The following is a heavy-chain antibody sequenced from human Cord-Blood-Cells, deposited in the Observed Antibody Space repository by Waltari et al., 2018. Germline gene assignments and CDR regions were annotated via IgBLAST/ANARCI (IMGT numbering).Heavy chain of an antibody. CDR2: IYYSGST. CDR1: GGSVSSGSYY. Sequence: ESGPGLVKPSETLSLTCTVSGGSVSSGSYYWSWIRQPPGKGLEWIGYIYYSGSTNYNPSLKSRVTISVDTSKNQFSLKLSSVTAADTAVYYCAREGGGSRGIPFDYWGQGTLVTVSS. V-gene: IGHV4-61*01. CDR3: AREGGGSRGIPFDY. J-gene: IGHJ4*02. D-gene: IGHD3-16*01.